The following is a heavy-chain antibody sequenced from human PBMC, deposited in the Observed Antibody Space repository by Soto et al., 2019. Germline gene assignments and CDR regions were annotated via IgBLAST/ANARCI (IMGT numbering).Heavy chain of an antibody. V-gene: IGHV1-69*01. CDR3: ARDGGRHSGGIDY. CDR1: GGTFSSYS. Sequence: QVQLVQSGAEVKKPGSSVKVSCKASGGTFSSYSINWVRQAPGQGLEWMGEIIPIFGTANYAQKLQGRVTITADESMSKADMELSSLRSEDTAVYYCARDGGRHSGGIDYWGQGTLVTVSS. CDR2: IIPIFGTA. D-gene: IGHD1-26*01. J-gene: IGHJ4*02.